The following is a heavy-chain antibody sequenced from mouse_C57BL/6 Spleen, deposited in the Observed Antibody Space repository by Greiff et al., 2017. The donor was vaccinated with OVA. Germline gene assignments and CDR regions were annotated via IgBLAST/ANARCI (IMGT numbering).Heavy chain of an antibody. D-gene: IGHD2-3*01. CDR3: ARQGSYDGYSTDLAY. Sequence: DVHLVESGGGLVQPGGSLKLSCAASGFTFSDYYMYWVRQTPEKRLEWVAYISNGGGSTYYPDTVKGRFTISRDNAKNTLYLQMSRLKSEDTAMYYCARQGSYDGYSTDLAYWGQGTLVTVSA. CDR2: ISNGGGST. CDR1: GFTFSDYY. J-gene: IGHJ3*01. V-gene: IGHV5-12*01.